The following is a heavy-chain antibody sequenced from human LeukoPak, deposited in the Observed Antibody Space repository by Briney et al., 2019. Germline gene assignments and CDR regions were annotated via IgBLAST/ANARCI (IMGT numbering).Heavy chain of an antibody. Sequence: GESLKISCKASGYTYTNFWIGWVRQMLGKGLEWMGIIFPSDSDTRYSPSFQDQVTISADKSISTAYLQWSSLKASDTAIYYCARQRPFFSGPYFDYWGQGTLVTVSS. CDR2: IFPSDSDT. J-gene: IGHJ4*02. CDR1: GYTYTNFW. D-gene: IGHD6-6*01. CDR3: ARQRPFFSGPYFDY. V-gene: IGHV5-51*01.